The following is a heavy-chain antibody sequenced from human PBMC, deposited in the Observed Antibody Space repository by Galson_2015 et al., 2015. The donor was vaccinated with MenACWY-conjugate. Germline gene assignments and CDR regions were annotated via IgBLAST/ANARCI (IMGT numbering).Heavy chain of an antibody. CDR3: ARGLYGDNSDF. V-gene: IGHV3-66*02. D-gene: IGHD4-17*01. J-gene: IGHJ4*02. CDR2: IYAGGNT. Sequence: PLRLSCAGSGFTVNSNYMSWVRQVPGKGLEWVSVIYAGGNTYHAGSVKGRFTISRDSSKNTLNLQMTSLRPEDTGVYYCARGLYGDNSDFWGRGTLVTVSS. CDR1: GFTVNSNY.